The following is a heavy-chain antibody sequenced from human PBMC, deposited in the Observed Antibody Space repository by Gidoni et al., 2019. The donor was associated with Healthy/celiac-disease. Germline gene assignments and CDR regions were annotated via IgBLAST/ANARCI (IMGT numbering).Heavy chain of an antibody. CDR2: INHSGST. CDR1: GGSFSGYY. CDR3: ARGSNYYGSGSYYRGGYYYYGMDV. D-gene: IGHD3-10*01. Sequence: QVQLQQWGAGLLKPSETLSLTCAVYGGSFSGYYWSWIRQPPGKGLVGIGEINHSGSTNYNPSLKSRVTISVDTSKNQFSLKLSSVTAADTAVYYCARGSNYYGSGSYYRGGYYYYGMDVWGQGTTVTVSS. V-gene: IGHV4-34*01. J-gene: IGHJ6*02.